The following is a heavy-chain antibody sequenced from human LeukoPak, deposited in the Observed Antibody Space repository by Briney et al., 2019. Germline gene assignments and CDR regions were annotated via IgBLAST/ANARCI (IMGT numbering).Heavy chain of an antibody. CDR2: TYHSGST. D-gene: IGHD4-17*01. CDR1: GGSISSGGYS. CDR3: ARDYGDYLDAFDI. V-gene: IGHV4-30-2*01. J-gene: IGHJ3*02. Sequence: SQTLSLTCAVSGGSISSGGYSWSWIRQPPGEGLEWIGYTYHSGSTYYNPSLKSRVTISVDRSKNQFSLKLSSVTAADTAVYYCARDYGDYLDAFDIWGQGTMVTVSS.